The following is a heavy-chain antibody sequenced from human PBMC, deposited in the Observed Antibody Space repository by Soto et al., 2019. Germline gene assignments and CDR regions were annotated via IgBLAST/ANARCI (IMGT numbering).Heavy chain of an antibody. D-gene: IGHD3-9*01. Sequence: SETLSLTCTVSGGSISSYYWSWIRQPPGKGLEWIGYIYYSGSTNYNPSLKSRVTISVDTSKNQFSLKLSSVTAADTAVYYCARGLDYDILTGYYYYYYMDVWGKGTTVTVSS. CDR2: IYYSGST. J-gene: IGHJ6*03. CDR3: ARGLDYDILTGYYYYYYMDV. CDR1: GGSISSYY. V-gene: IGHV4-59*01.